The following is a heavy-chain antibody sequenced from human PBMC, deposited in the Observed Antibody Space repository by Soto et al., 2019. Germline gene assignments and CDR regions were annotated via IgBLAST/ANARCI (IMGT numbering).Heavy chain of an antibody. CDR3: AGRKTYYYGSGSTAFDY. V-gene: IGHV4-34*01. Sequence: SETLSLTCAVYGGSFSGYYWSWIRQPPGKGLEWIGENNHSGSTNYNPSLKSRVTISVDTSKNQFSLKLSSVTAADTAVYYCAGRKTYYYGSGSTAFDYWGQEPWSPSPQ. D-gene: IGHD3-10*01. CDR2: NNHSGST. CDR1: GGSFSGYY. J-gene: IGHJ4*01.